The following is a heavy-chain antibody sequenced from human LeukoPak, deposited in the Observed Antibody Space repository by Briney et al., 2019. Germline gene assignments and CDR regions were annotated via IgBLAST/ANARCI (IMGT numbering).Heavy chain of an antibody. V-gene: IGHV4-34*01. CDR1: GGSFSGYY. D-gene: IGHD3-22*01. J-gene: IGHJ4*02. Sequence: SETLSLTCAVYGGSFSGYYWSWIRQPPGKGLEWIGEINHSGSTNYNPSLKSRVTISVDTSKNQFSLKLSSVTAADTAVYYCARESTFDSSGYYHLDFDYWGQGALVTVSS. CDR3: ARESTFDSSGYYHLDFDY. CDR2: INHSGST.